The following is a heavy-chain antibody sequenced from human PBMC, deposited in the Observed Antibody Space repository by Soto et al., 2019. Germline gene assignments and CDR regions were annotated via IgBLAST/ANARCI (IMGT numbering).Heavy chain of an antibody. V-gene: IGHV3-7*01. CDR2: IKQDGSEK. D-gene: IGHD4-17*01. CDR3: ARRGGGDYGGYYYYMDV. CDR1: GFTFSSYW. Sequence: GGSLRLSCAASGFTFSSYWMSWVRQAPGKGLEWVANIKQDGSEKYYVDSVKGRFTISRDNAKNSLYLQMNSLRAEDTAVYYCARRGGGDYGGYYYYMDVWGKGTTVTVSS. J-gene: IGHJ6*03.